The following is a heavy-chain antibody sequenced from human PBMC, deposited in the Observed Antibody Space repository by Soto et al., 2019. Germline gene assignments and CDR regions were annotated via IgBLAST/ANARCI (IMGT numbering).Heavy chain of an antibody. J-gene: IGHJ6*02. D-gene: IGHD6-19*01. V-gene: IGHV4-4*02. CDR3: ARGQWLLRGSAKNYYYYYSMVI. CDR1: GGSISSSNW. Sequence: KSSETLSLTCAVSGGSISSSNWWSWVRQPPGKGLEWIGEIYHSGSTNYNPSLKSRVTISVDKSKNQVSLKVSSVTAADTAVYYCARGQWLLRGSAKNYYYYYSMVIWYQGTTVTVSS. CDR2: IYHSGST.